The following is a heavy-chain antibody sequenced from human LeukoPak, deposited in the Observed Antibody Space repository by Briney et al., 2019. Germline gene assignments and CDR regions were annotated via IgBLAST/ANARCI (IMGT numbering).Heavy chain of an antibody. J-gene: IGHJ4*02. V-gene: IGHV1-18*01. D-gene: IGHD2-2*01. CDR3: ARVHSYCSSTSCLDY. Sequence: GASVRVSCKASGYTFTSHGISWVRQAPGQGLEWMGWISAYNGNTNYAQKLQGRVTMTTDTSTSTGYMELRSLRSDDTAVYYCARVHSYCSSTSCLDYWGQGTLVTVSS. CDR1: GYTFTSHG. CDR2: ISAYNGNT.